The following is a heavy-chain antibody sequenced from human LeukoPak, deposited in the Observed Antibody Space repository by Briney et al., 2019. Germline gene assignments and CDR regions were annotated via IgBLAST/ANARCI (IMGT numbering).Heavy chain of an antibody. CDR2: IYSGGST. D-gene: IGHD3-10*01. CDR1: GFTVSSNY. Sequence: GGSLRLSCAASGFTVSSNYMSWVRQAPGKGLEWVSVIYSGGSTYYADSVKGRFTISRDNSKNTLYLQMNSLRAEDTAVYYCAREAMVRGPTGYWGQGTLVTVSS. J-gene: IGHJ4*02. CDR3: AREAMVRGPTGY. V-gene: IGHV3-66*01.